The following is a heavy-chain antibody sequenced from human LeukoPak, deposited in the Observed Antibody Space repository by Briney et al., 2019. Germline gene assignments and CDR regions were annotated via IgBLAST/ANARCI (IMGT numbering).Heavy chain of an antibody. Sequence: PGGSLRLSCVASGFTFRTYAMTWVRQAPGKGLEWVSAISSSVSFTYYADAVKGRFTVSRDNSKNTLYLQMNSLRAEDTAEYCCAKAVGFDWYWHYWGQGTLVTVSS. V-gene: IGHV3-23*01. J-gene: IGHJ4*02. D-gene: IGHD3-9*01. CDR1: GFTFRTYA. CDR3: AKAVGFDWYWHY. CDR2: ISSSVSFT.